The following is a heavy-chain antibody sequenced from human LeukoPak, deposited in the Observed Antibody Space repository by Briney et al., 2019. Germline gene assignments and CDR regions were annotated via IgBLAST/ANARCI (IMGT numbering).Heavy chain of an antibody. J-gene: IGHJ4*02. D-gene: IGHD6-25*01. CDR1: GYTFTGYS. CDR2: INPNNGGT. CDR3: ARDGAVISSGLGF. V-gene: IGHV1-2*02. Sequence: GASVKVSCKASGYTFTGYSMHWVRQAPGRGLEWMGWINPNNGGTSYAQNFQGRVTMTSNTSINTGYMELSRLRSDDTAVYYCARDGAVISSGLGFWGQGTLVTVSS.